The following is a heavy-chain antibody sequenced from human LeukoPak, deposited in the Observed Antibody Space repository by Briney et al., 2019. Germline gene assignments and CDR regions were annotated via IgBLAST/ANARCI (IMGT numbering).Heavy chain of an antibody. Sequence: SETLSLTCTLSGGSISNYYWSWIRQSPGKGLEWIGRIYTSGSTNYNPSLKSRVTISVDTSKNQFSLKLSSVTAADTAVYYCARNTLAGSSSGWYGGGAFDIWGQGTMVTVSS. CDR3: ARNTLAGSSSGWYGGGAFDI. CDR1: GGSISNYY. V-gene: IGHV4-4*08. CDR2: IYTSGST. D-gene: IGHD6-19*01. J-gene: IGHJ3*02.